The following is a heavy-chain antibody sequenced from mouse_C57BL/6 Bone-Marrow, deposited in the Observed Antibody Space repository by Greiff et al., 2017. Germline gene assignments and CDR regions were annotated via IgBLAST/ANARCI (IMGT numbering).Heavy chain of an antibody. D-gene: IGHD1-1*01. CDR1: GYSITSGYY. CDR2: ISYDGSN. CDR3: ARDGDYYGSSSSY. V-gene: IGHV3-6*01. J-gene: IGHJ3*01. Sequence: EVKLMESGPGLVKPSQSLSLTCSVTGYSITSGYYWNWIRQFPGNKLEWMGYISYDGSNNYNPSLKNRISITRDTSKNQFFLKLNSVTTEDTATYYCARDGDYYGSSSSYWGQGTLVTVSA.